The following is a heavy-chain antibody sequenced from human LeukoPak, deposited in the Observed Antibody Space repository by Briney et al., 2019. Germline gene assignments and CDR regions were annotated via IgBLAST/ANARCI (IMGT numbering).Heavy chain of an antibody. CDR1: GFTFTSFE. CDR2: INPDGSDH. V-gene: IGHV3-7*05. CDR3: VRGRPY. Sequence: GGSLRLSCEASGFTFTSFEMNWVRQAPGKGPEWVASINPDGSDHYYVDSVKGRFTISRDNAKDSLYLQMSSLRVEDTAVYFCVRGRPYWGQGTLVTVSS. J-gene: IGHJ4*02.